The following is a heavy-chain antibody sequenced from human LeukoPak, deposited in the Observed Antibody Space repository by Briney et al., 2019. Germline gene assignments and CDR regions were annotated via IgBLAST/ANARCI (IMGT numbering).Heavy chain of an antibody. CDR3: ARDDYNRH. CDR1: GFTFRSYS. D-gene: IGHD4-11*01. CDR2: ISGSASYI. Sequence: PGGSLRLSCAASGFTFRSYSMNWVRQAPGKGLEWVSSISGSASYIYYADSVKGRFTISRDNTKNTLYLQMNSLRADDTAVYYCARDDYNRHWGQGTLVTVSS. V-gene: IGHV3-21*01. J-gene: IGHJ4*02.